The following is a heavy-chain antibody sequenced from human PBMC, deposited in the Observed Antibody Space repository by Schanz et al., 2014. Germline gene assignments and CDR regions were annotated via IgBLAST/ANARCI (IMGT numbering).Heavy chain of an antibody. CDR2: IKQDGSEK. J-gene: IGHJ6*02. CDR1: GFTFSSYW. V-gene: IGHV3-7*01. D-gene: IGHD1-20*01. Sequence: EVQLVESGGGLVQPGGSLRLSCAASGFTFSSYWMSWVRQAPGKGLEWVANIKQDGSEKNYVDSVKGRFTISRDNAQNSLYLPMNRLRAEDTAVYSCAREADNWNSFYYGMDVWGQGTTVTVSS. CDR3: AREADNWNSFYYGMDV.